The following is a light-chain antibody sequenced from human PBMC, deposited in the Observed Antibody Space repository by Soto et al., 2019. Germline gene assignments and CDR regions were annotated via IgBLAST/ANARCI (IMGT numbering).Light chain of an antibody. CDR3: CSYAGNYTYV. CDR2: EVS. J-gene: IGLJ1*01. V-gene: IGLV2-14*01. CDR1: SSDVGGYNF. Sequence: QSALTQPASVSGSPGQSITISCTGTSSDVGGYNFVSWHQHHPGKAPKLIIYEVSNLPSGVSDRFSGSKSGDTASLTISGLQAEDEADYYCCSYAGNYTYVFGSGTKLTVL.